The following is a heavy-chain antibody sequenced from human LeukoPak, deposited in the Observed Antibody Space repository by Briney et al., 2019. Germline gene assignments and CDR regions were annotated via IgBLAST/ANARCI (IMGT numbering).Heavy chain of an antibody. CDR3: ARSEYSYGLKDY. V-gene: IGHV4-39*01. CDR2: IYYSGST. CDR1: GGSFSSYY. J-gene: IGHJ4*02. D-gene: IGHD5-18*01. Sequence: PSETLSLTCAVYGGSFSSYYWGWIRQPPGKGLEWIGSIYYSGSTYYNPSLKSRVTISVDTSKNQFSLKLSSVTAADTAVYYCARSEYSYGLKDYWGQGTLVTVSS.